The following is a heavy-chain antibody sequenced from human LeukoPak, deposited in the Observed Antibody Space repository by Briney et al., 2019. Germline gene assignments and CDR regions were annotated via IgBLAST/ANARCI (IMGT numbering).Heavy chain of an antibody. V-gene: IGHV3-30-3*01. CDR2: MSADGSTK. J-gene: IGHJ4*02. CDR1: GFTLSSQN. CDR3: ARDLPFYDNSVYDTA. D-gene: IGHD3-22*01. Sequence: PGGSLRLSCAACGFTLSSQNMHWVRQAPGRGLEWVAVMSADGSTKYYADSVKGRFTISRDNSRNTLYLQMNSLRVEDTAVYSCARDLPFYDNSVYDTAWGQGTLVTVSS.